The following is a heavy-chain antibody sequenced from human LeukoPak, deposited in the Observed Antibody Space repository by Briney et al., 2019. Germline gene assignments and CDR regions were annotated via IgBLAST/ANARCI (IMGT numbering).Heavy chain of an antibody. Sequence: ASVKVSCKASGYTFTGYYMHWVRQAPGQGLEWMGWINPNSGGTNYAQKLQGRVTMTTDTSTSAAYMELRSLRSDDTAVYYCARDQEAYCGGDCYPGAYWGQGTLVTVSS. CDR1: GYTFTGYY. CDR2: INPNSGGT. J-gene: IGHJ4*02. D-gene: IGHD2-21*02. V-gene: IGHV1-2*02. CDR3: ARDQEAYCGGDCYPGAY.